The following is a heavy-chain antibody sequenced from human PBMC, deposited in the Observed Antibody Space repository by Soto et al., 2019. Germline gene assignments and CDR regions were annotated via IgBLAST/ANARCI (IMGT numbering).Heavy chain of an antibody. V-gene: IGHV1-18*01. CDR2: ISAHNGNT. CDR3: ARGRYGDY. J-gene: IGHJ4*02. Sequence: QVHLVQSGAEVKKPGASVKVSCKASGYTFTNYGITWVRQAPGQGLEWMGWISAHNGNTDYAQKLQGRVIVTRDTSTSTAYMEMRSLLSDDTGVYYCARGRYGDYWGQGALVTVSS. D-gene: IGHD1-1*01. CDR1: GYTFTNYG.